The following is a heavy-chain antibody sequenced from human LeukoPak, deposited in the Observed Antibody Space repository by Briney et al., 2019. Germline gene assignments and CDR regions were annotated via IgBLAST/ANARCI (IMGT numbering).Heavy chain of an antibody. V-gene: IGHV3-74*01. Sequence: GGSLRLSCAASGFTFSSYWMHWVRHAPGKGLVWVSRINSDGSSTNYGDSVKGRFTISRDNAKNTLYLQVNSLRAEDTAMYYCARAVYYSNYLGYWGQGTLVTVSS. CDR1: GFTFSSYW. D-gene: IGHD3-10*01. CDR2: INSDGSST. J-gene: IGHJ4*01. CDR3: ARAVYYSNYLGY.